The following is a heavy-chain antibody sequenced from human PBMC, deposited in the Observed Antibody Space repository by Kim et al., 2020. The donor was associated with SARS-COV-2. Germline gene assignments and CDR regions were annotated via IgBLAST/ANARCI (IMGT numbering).Heavy chain of an antibody. J-gene: IGHJ5*02. CDR2: IYYSGST. D-gene: IGHD3-10*01. CDR1: GGSISSSSYY. CDR3: ARQDRIYGSGRHWFDP. V-gene: IGHV4-39*01. Sequence: ETLSLTCTVSGGSISSSSYYWGWIRQPPGKGLEWIGSIYYSGSTYYNPSLKSRVTISVDTSKNQFSLKLSSVTAADTAVYYCARQDRIYGSGRHWFDPWGQGTLVTVSS.